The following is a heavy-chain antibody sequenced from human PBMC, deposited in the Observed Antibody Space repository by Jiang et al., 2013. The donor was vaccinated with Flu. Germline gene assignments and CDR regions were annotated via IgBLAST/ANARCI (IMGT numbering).Heavy chain of an antibody. V-gene: IGHV1-69*06. Sequence: GAEVKKPGSSVKVSCKASGGTFSSYAISWVRQAPGQGLEWMGGIIPIFGTANYAQKFQGRVTITADKSTSTAYMELSSLRSEDTAVYYCARESENVVAAFSTSFDPWGQGTLVTVSS. J-gene: IGHJ5*02. D-gene: IGHD2-15*01. CDR1: GGTFSSYA. CDR3: ARESENVVAAFSTSFDP. CDR2: IIPIFGTA.